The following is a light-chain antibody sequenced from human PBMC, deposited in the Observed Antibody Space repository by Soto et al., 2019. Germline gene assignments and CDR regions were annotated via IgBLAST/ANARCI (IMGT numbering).Light chain of an antibody. CDR1: NSDIGSHS. CDR3: ATWADSVNGVV. J-gene: IGLJ2*01. Sequence: QSVLTQPPSASGTPGQTVTISCSGSNSDIGSHSVDWYQQFPGTTPRLLINSNDQRPSGVADRFSGSKSGTSASLAISGLQSEDEADYYCATWADSVNGVVFGGGTKVTVL. V-gene: IGLV1-44*01. CDR2: SND.